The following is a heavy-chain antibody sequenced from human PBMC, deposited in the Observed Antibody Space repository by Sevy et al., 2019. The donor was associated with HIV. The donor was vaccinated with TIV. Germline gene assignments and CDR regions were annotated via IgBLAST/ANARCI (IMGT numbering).Heavy chain of an antibody. D-gene: IGHD5-18*01. J-gene: IGHJ6*02. Sequence: GGSLRLSCAASGFTFDDYAMHWVRQAPGKGLEWVSGISWHSGSIGYADSVKGRFTISRDNAKNSLYLQMNSLRAEDTALYYCAKDSGGSYDYYYYYGMDVWGQGTTVTVSS. CDR3: AKDSGGSYDYYYYYGMDV. CDR1: GFTFDDYA. V-gene: IGHV3-9*01. CDR2: ISWHSGSI.